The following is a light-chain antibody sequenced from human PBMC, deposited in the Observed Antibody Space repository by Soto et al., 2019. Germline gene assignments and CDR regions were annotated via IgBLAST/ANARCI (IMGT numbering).Light chain of an antibody. J-gene: IGKJ3*01. Sequence: DILMTQSPSSLSAFVGGRVTISCRASQDIGNFLAWYQQKPGQVPKLLIYAASTLQSGVPSRFSGSGSGIDFTLTISSLQPEDFATYYCHQTYSVPPTFGPGTKVDIK. CDR1: QDIGNF. CDR3: HQTYSVPPT. CDR2: AAS. V-gene: IGKV1-27*01.